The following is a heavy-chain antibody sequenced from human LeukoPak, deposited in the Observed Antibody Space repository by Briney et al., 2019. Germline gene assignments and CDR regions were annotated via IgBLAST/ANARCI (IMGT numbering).Heavy chain of an antibody. D-gene: IGHD2-8*02. J-gene: IGHJ6*03. CDR2: IKQDGSEK. V-gene: IGHV3-7*01. CDR3: ASRYCTGVNCFAASYMCMDV. Sequence: PGGSLRLSCAASGLSVSGYWLTWVRQAPGKGLEWVANIKQDGSEKNCVDSVKGRFTISRDNADNSLYLEMTNLRVEDTAVYFCASRYCTGVNCFAASYMCMDVWGKGTTVTVSS. CDR1: GLSVSGYW.